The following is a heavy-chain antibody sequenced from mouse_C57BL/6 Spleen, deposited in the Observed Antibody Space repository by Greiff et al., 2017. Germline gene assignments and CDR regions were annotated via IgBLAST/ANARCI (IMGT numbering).Heavy chain of an antibody. D-gene: IGHD4-1*01. Sequence: QVQLQQSGAELVKPGASVKLSCKASGYTFTSYWMHWVKQRPGQGLEWIGMIHPNSGSTNYNEKFKSKATLTVDKSSSTAYMQLSSLTSEDSAVYYCARGLTGTGRFDYWGQGTTLTVSS. J-gene: IGHJ2*01. CDR1: GYTFTSYW. CDR3: ARGLTGTGRFDY. CDR2: IHPNSGST. V-gene: IGHV1-64*01.